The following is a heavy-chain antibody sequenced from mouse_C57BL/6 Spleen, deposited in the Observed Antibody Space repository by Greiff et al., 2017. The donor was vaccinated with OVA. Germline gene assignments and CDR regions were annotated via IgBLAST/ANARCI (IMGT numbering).Heavy chain of an antibody. CDR1: GYTFTSYT. J-gene: IGHJ4*01. Sequence: VMLVESGAELARPGASVKMSCKASGYTFTSYTMHWVKQRPGQGLEWIGYINPSSGYTKYNQKFKDKATLTADKSSSTAYMQLSSLTSEDSAVYYCAREDAMDYWGQGTSVTVSS. V-gene: IGHV1-4*01. CDR2: INPSSGYT. CDR3: AREDAMDY.